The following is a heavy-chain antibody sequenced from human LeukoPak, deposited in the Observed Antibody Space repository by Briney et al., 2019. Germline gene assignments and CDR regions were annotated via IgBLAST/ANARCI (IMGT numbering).Heavy chain of an antibody. CDR2: IGLASGFV. CDR3: AIDHNWAFDS. V-gene: IGHV3-21*05. J-gene: IGHJ4*02. D-gene: IGHD1-20*01. CDR1: GFTFSDYS. Sequence: GGSLRLSCAASGFTFSDYSMNWVRRAPGRGLEWISYIGLASGFVSYADSVKGRFSISSDTARNSVYLQMSSLRAEDTAVYYCAIDHNWAFDSWGQGTLVTVSS.